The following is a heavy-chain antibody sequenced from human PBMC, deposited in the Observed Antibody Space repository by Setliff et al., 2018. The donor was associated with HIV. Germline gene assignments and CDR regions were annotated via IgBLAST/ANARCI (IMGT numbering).Heavy chain of an antibody. CDR2: IGQDGSEK. Sequence: AGGSLRLSCAASRFDFNNYWMCWVRQAPGKGLEWVANIGQDGSEKNYVDSVKGRFTISRDNAKNSMDLQMNSLRAEDTAIYYCARKLRPGHGVDVWGQGTMVTVSS. D-gene: IGHD3-10*01. CDR1: RFDFNNYW. CDR3: ARKLRPGHGVDV. J-gene: IGHJ6*02. V-gene: IGHV3-7*01.